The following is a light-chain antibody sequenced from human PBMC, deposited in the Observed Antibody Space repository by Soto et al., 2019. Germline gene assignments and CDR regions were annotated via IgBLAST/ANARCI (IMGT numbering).Light chain of an antibody. Sequence: DIQMTQSPPSLSASVGDRVTITCRASQSISSYINWYQQKPGKAPKVLIFGASSLQTGVPSRFSGSGSETDFTLTISSLQPEDFATYYCQQSYSTPRSFGQGTKVEIK. V-gene: IGKV1-39*01. CDR3: QQSYSTPRS. CDR1: QSISSY. CDR2: GAS. J-gene: IGKJ1*01.